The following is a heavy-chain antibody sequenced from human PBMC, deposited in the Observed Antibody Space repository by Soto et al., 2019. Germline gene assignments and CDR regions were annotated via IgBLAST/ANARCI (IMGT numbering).Heavy chain of an antibody. CDR3: ARHYYGSGSYWNFDY. CDR2: IYYNGDT. D-gene: IGHD3-10*01. V-gene: IGHV4-39*01. CDR1: GGSISSNSYY. Sequence: SETLSLTCTVSGGSISSNSYYWGWIRQPPGKGLEWIGSIYYNGDTYYNPSLKSRVTISVDTSKIQFSLKLGSVTAADTAVYYCARHYYGSGSYWNFDYWGQGALVTVSS. J-gene: IGHJ4*02.